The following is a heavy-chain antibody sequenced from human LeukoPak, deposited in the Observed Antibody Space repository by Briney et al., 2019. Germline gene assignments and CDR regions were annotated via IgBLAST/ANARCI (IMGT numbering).Heavy chain of an antibody. Sequence: ASVKVSCKASGGTFSSYAISWVRQAPGQGLEWMGGIIPIFGTANYAQKFQGRVTITADKSTSTAYMELSSLRSEDTAVYYCARVYGSGSYEFDYWGQGTLVTVSS. CDR3: ARVYGSGSYEFDY. V-gene: IGHV1-69*06. J-gene: IGHJ4*02. CDR2: IIPIFGTA. D-gene: IGHD3-10*01. CDR1: GGTFSSYA.